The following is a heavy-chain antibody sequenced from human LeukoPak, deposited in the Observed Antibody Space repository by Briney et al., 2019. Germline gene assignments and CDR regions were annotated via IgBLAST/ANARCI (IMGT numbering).Heavy chain of an antibody. J-gene: IGHJ4*02. Sequence: PGGSLRLSCAGSTFNLSDYTIHWVRQAPGKGLEWISYISPSDSSIYYADSVKGRFTCSRDSVKNSLYLHMSRLRTEDTAAYFCARAPDYYDSSGYYPYYFDYWGQGTLVTVSS. D-gene: IGHD3-22*01. CDR1: TFNLSDYT. CDR2: ISPSDSSI. CDR3: ARAPDYYDSSGYYPYYFDY. V-gene: IGHV3-48*04.